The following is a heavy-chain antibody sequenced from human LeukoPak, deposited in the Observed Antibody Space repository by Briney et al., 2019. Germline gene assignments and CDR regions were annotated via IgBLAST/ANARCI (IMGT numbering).Heavy chain of an antibody. Sequence: PGGSLRLSCAASGFTFSGYWMSWVRQAPGKGLEWVANIKQDGREKYYVDSVKGRFTISRDNAKNSLYLQMSSLRADDTAVYYCAGDVFDVWGRGTLVRVSS. J-gene: IGHJ3*01. CDR2: IKQDGREK. V-gene: IGHV3-7*01. CDR3: AGDVFDV. CDR1: GFTFSGYW.